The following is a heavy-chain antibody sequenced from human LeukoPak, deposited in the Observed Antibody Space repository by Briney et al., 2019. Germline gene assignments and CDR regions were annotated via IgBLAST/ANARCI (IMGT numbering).Heavy chain of an antibody. CDR3: AKLTMVRGVILGY. D-gene: IGHD3-10*01. CDR1: GFTFSSYG. CDR2: ISGSGGST. J-gene: IGHJ4*02. V-gene: IGHV3-23*01. Sequence: GGTLRLSCAASGFTFSSYGMSWVRQAPGKGLEWVSAISGSGGSTYYADSVKGRFTISRDNSKNTLYLQMNSLRAEDTAVYYCAKLTMVRGVILGYWGQGTLVTVSS.